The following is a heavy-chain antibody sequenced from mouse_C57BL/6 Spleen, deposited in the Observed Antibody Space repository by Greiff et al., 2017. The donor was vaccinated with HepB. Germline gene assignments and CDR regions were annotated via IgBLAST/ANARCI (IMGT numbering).Heavy chain of an antibody. J-gene: IGHJ3*01. D-gene: IGHD1-1*01. CDR1: GFNIKDDY. V-gene: IGHV14-2*01. Sequence: EVQLLQSGAELVKPGASVKLSCTASGFNIKDDYMHWVKQRTEQGLEWIGRIDPEDGETKYAPKFQGKATITADTSSNTAYRQLSSLTSEDTAVNYCASYHDYGSSSWFCYWGQGALVTVSA. CDR2: IDPEDGET. CDR3: ASYHDYGSSSWFCY.